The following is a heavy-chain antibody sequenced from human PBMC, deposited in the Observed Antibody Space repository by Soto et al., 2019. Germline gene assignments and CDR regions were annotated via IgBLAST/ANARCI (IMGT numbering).Heavy chain of an antibody. Sequence: PSETLSLTCTVSGGSISSGRYYRSWIRQHPGKGLEWIGYIYYSGSTYYNPSRKSRVTISVDTSKNQFSLKLSSVTAADTAVYYCARGTAYNWNYLDYWGRGTLVTLSS. CDR2: IYYSGST. CDR1: GGSISSGRYY. CDR3: ARGTAYNWNYLDY. J-gene: IGHJ4*02. D-gene: IGHD1-20*01. V-gene: IGHV4-31*03.